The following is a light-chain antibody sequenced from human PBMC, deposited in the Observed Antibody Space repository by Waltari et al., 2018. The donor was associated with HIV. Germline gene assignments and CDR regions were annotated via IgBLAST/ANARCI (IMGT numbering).Light chain of an antibody. V-gene: IGLV1-44*01. J-gene: IGLJ3*02. CDR3: ATWDDSLNGWV. CDR1: SSNIGSNT. Sequence: QSVLTQPPSASGTPGQRVTISCSGSSSNIGSNTVSWYQQVPGTAPKVFIYYNDDRPSGVPDRFSGSKSGTSASLSISGLQSEDEADYYCATWDDSLNGWVFGGGTKVTVL. CDR2: YND.